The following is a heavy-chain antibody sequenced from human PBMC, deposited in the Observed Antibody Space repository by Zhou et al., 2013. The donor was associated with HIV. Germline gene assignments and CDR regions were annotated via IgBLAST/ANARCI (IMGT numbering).Heavy chain of an antibody. J-gene: IGHJ5*02. CDR1: GFTFSDYS. D-gene: IGHD7-27*01. CDR3: ARDPGSDWHWGWFDP. Sequence: EVQLVESGGGLVPPGGSLRLSCVASGFTFSDYSMTWIRQAPGKGLDWVSHISKTGTVTYYADSVKGRFTISRDNAKTSVYLHLNSLRVEDTGIYYCARDPGSDWHWGWFDPWGQGTLVTVSS. V-gene: IGHV3-48*01. CDR2: ISKTGTVT.